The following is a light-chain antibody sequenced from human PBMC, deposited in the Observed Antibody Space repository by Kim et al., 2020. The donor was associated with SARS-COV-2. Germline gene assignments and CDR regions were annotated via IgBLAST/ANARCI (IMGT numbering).Light chain of an antibody. V-gene: IGKV1-5*03. CDR2: LAS. Sequence: ASVGDRVPITCRASQTISTWLAWYQQKPGKAPNLLIYLASTLESGVPSRFIGSGSGTEFTLTIDSLQPDDFATYYCQHYSRFPYTFGQGTKVDIK. CDR3: QHYSRFPYT. J-gene: IGKJ2*01. CDR1: QTISTW.